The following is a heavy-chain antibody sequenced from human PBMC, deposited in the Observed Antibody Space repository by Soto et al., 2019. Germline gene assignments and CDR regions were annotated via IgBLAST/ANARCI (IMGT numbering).Heavy chain of an antibody. Sequence: PGESLKISCKGSGYSFTSYWISWVRQMPGKGLEWMGRVDPSDSYTNYSPSFQGHVTISADKSISTAYLQWSSLKASDTAMYYCASGVLVVPAGPNYYYYGMDVRGQGTTVTVSS. J-gene: IGHJ6*02. CDR2: VDPSDSYT. CDR1: GYSFTSYW. D-gene: IGHD2-2*01. CDR3: ASGVLVVPAGPNYYYYGMDV. V-gene: IGHV5-10-1*01.